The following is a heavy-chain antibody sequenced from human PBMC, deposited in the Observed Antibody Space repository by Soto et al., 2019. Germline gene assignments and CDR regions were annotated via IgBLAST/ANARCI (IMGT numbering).Heavy chain of an antibody. CDR3: TTEGPAGMVRGVRIPSGY. V-gene: IGHV3-15*01. Sequence: EVQLVESGGGLVKPGGSLRLSCAASGFTFSNAWMSWVRQAPGKGLEWVGRIKSKTDGGTTDYAAPVKGRFTISRDDSKNTLYLQMNSLKTEDTAVYYYTTEGPAGMVRGVRIPSGYWGQGTLVTVSS. CDR1: GFTFSNAW. D-gene: IGHD3-10*01. J-gene: IGHJ4*02. CDR2: IKSKTDGGTT.